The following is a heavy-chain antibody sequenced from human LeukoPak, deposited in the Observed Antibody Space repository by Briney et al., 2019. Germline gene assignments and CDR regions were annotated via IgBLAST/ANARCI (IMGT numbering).Heavy chain of an antibody. CDR3: ARSRGYCSSTSCSYPTH. CDR1: GVTFSSYA. D-gene: IGHD2-2*01. V-gene: IGHV1-69*05. CDR2: IIPIFGTA. J-gene: IGHJ4*02. Sequence: SVTVSCKASGVTFSSYAISWVRQAPGQGLEWMGGIIPIFGTANYAQKFQGRVTITTDESTSTAYMELSSLRSEDTAVYYCARSRGYCSSTSCSYPTHWGQGTLVTVSS.